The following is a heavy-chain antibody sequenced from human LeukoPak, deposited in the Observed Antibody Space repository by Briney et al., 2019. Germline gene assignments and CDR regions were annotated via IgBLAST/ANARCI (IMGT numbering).Heavy chain of an antibody. CDR3: ARDPIGYSYIDY. CDR2: INLDGDRT. D-gene: IGHD3-22*01. CDR1: GFTFSSYW. V-gene: IGHV3-74*01. J-gene: IGHJ4*02. Sequence: SGGSLRLSCTTSGFTFSSYWMHWVRQAPGKGLVWVSRINLDGDRTNYADSVKGRFTISRDNAKNTLYLQMNSLRAEDTALYYCARDPIGYSYIDYWGQGTLVTVSS.